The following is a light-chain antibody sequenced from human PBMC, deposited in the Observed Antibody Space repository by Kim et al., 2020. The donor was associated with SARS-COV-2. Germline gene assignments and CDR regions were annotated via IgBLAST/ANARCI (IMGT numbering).Light chain of an antibody. CDR2: WAS. J-gene: IGKJ2*01. V-gene: IGKV4-1*01. Sequence: DIVMTQSPDSLAVSLGERATINCKSSQSVLYSSNNKNYLAWYQQKPGQPPKLLIYWASTRESGVPDRFSGSGSGTDFTLTISSLPAEDVAVYYCQQYYSTPPYTFGQGTKLEI. CDR3: QQYYSTPPYT. CDR1: QSVLYSSNNKNY.